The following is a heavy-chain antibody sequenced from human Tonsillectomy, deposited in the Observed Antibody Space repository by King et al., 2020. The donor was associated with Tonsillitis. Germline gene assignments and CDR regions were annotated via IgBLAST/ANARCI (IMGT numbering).Heavy chain of an antibody. CDR2: INSDGSST. D-gene: IGHD2-2*02. Sequence: VQLVESGGGLVQPGGSLRLSCAASGFTFSSYWMHWVRQAPGKGLVWVSRINSDGSSTSYADSVKGRFFISRDNAKNTLHLQMNSLRAEDTAVYYCARRPGVYCSSTSCYSMDVWGQGTTVTVSS. J-gene: IGHJ6*02. V-gene: IGHV3-74*01. CDR3: ARRPGVYCSSTSCYSMDV. CDR1: GFTFSSYW.